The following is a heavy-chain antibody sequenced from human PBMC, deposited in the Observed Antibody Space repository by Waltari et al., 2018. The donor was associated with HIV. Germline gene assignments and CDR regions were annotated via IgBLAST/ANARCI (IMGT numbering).Heavy chain of an antibody. V-gene: IGHV5-51*01. CDR3: ARHSGTYSGDH. CDR1: GYTFSNHW. CDR2: IYPADSDI. D-gene: IGHD2-21*01. Sequence: EVQLVQSGAEVKQTWEPLRISCEGSGYTFSNHWIGWVRQMPGKGLEWIGIIYPADSDIRYSPSFQGRVTISVDKSISTTFLQWGSLEASDTAMYYCARHSGTYSGDHWGQGTAVIVFS. J-gene: IGHJ5*02.